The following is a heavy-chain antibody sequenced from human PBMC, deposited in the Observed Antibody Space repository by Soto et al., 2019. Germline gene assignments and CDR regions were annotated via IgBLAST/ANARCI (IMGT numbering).Heavy chain of an antibody. CDR3: ARLIVAGTSPFDY. Sequence: PSETLSLTCTVSGGSISSSSYYWGWIRQPPGKGLEWIGSIYYSGSTYYNPSLKSRVTISVDTSKNQFSLKLSSVTAADTAVYYCARLIVAGTSPFDYWGQGTLVTVSS. CDR1: GGSISSSSYY. V-gene: IGHV4-39*01. D-gene: IGHD6-19*01. J-gene: IGHJ4*02. CDR2: IYYSGST.